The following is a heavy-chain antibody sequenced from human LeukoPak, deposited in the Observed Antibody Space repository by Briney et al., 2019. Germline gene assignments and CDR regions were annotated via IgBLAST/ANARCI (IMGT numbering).Heavy chain of an antibody. V-gene: IGHV5-51*01. CDR2: INPGDSDT. J-gene: IGHJ4*02. D-gene: IGHD3-22*01. CDR3: ARHPITRYYDSSGYSAAGPDY. Sequence: GESLKISCKGSGYRFTTYWIGWVRQLPGKGLEWMGIINPGDSDTRYSPSFQGQVTISADKSISTAYLLWSSLKASDTAMYYCARHPITRYYDSSGYSAAGPDYWGQGTLVTVSS. CDR1: GYRFTTYW.